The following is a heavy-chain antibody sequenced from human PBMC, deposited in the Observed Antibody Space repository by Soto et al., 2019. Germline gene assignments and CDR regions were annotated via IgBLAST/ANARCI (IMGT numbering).Heavy chain of an antibody. Sequence: SETPSLTCAVYGGSFSGYYWSWIRQPPGKGLEWIGEINHSGSTNYNPSLKSRVTISVDTSKNQFSLKLSSVTAADTAVYYCGRHQRFGELYGGQGTLVTVSS. CDR1: GGSFSGYY. CDR3: GRHQRFGELY. J-gene: IGHJ4*02. CDR2: INHSGST. D-gene: IGHD3-10*01. V-gene: IGHV4-34*01.